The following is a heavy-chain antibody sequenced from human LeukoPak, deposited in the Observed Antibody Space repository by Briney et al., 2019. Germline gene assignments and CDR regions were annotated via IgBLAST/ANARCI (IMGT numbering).Heavy chain of an antibody. J-gene: IGHJ6*03. CDR1: GGSISSSRTYY. Sequence: SETLSLTCTVSGGSISSSRTYYWGWIRQPPGKGLEWIGSIYYRGDTYYNPPLKSRVTISVDTSKNQFSLKLSSVTAADTAVYYCARRVSSTRSRYYMDVWGKGTTVTVSS. V-gene: IGHV4-39*07. CDR3: ARRVSSTRSRYYMDV. D-gene: IGHD2-2*01. CDR2: IYYRGDT.